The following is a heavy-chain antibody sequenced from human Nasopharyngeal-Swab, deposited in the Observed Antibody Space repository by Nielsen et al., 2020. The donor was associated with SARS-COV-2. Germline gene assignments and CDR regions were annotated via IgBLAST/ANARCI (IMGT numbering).Heavy chain of an antibody. CDR2: IYSGGST. CDR3: ARGFTGTYYYYYMDV. D-gene: IGHD3-9*01. CDR1: GFTVSSNY. V-gene: IGHV3-53*04. J-gene: IGHJ6*03. Sequence: GESLKISCAASGFTVSSNYMSWVRQAPGKGLEWVSVIYSGGSTYYADSVKGRFTISRHNSKNTLYLQMNGLRAEDTAVYYCARGFTGTYYYYYMDVWGKGTTVTVSS.